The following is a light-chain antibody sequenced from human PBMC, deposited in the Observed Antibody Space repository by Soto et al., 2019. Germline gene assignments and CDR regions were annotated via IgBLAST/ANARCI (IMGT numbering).Light chain of an antibody. CDR3: LQDYSYPWT. Sequence: AIQMTQSPSSLSASVGDRITIACRASQGIRIDLGWFKQKLGKAPKLLIYAASSLQSGVPSRFSGSGSGTDFTLTISSLQPEDFATYYCLQDYSYPWTFGQGTKVEIK. V-gene: IGKV1-6*01. CDR2: AAS. J-gene: IGKJ1*01. CDR1: QGIRID.